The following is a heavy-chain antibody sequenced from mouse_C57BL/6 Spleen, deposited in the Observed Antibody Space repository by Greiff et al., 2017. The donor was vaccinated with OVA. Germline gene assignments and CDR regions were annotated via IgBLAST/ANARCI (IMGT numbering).Heavy chain of an antibody. CDR3: ARNDGYPYYFDY. CDR2: IDPSDSET. D-gene: IGHD2-3*01. CDR1: GYTFTSYW. Sequence: QVHVKQPGAELVRPGSSVKLSCKASGYTFTSYWMHWVKQRPIQGLEWIGNIDPSDSETHYNQKFKDKATLTVDKSSSTAYMQLSSLTSEDSAVYYCARNDGYPYYFDYWGQGTTLTVSS. V-gene: IGHV1-52*01. J-gene: IGHJ2*01.